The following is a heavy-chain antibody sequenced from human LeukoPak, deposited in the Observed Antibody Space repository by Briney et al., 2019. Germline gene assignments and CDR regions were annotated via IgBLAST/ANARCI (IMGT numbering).Heavy chain of an antibody. CDR2: IKYYGTEK. V-gene: IGHV3-7*03. CDR1: GFTFSDYW. Sequence: PGGSLRLSCSASGFTFSDYWMSWVRQAPGKGLEWVANIKYYGTEKYYVDSVKGRFTISRDNAKNTLYLQMNSLRAEDTAVYYCAKDRTWNAASYYFDDWGQGTLVTVSS. D-gene: IGHD1-1*01. J-gene: IGHJ4*02. CDR3: AKDRTWNAASYYFDD.